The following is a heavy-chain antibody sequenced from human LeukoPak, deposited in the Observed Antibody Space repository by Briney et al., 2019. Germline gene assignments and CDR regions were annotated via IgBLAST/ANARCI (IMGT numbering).Heavy chain of an antibody. V-gene: IGHV3-30*02. CDR2: MRYDGSNK. CDR1: GFTFSSYG. D-gene: IGHD2-2*01. Sequence: GGSLRLSCAASGFTFSSYGMHWVRQAPGKGLEWVAFMRYDGSNKYYADSVKGRFTISRDNSKNTLYLQMNSLRAEDTAVYYCAKLPNIVVVPAAIGDYWGQGTLVTVSS. J-gene: IGHJ4*02. CDR3: AKLPNIVVVPAAIGDY.